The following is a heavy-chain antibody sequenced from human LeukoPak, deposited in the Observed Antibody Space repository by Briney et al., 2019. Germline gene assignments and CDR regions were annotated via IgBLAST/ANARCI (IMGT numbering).Heavy chain of an antibody. Sequence: SETLSLTCTVSGGSISSYYWSWIRQPAGKGLGWIGRIYTSGSTNYNPSLKSRVTMSVDTSKNQFSLKLSSVTAADTAVYYCARANSKKYSSSWYYFDYWGQGTLVTVSS. V-gene: IGHV4-4*07. CDR2: IYTSGST. CDR1: GGSISSYY. J-gene: IGHJ4*02. CDR3: ARANSKKYSSSWYYFDY. D-gene: IGHD6-13*01.